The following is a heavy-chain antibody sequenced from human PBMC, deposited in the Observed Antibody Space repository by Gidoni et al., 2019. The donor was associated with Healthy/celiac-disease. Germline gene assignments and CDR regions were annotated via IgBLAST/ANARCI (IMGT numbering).Heavy chain of an antibody. CDR1: GFTFSSYA. CDR3: ARDKRSPGGAFDI. D-gene: IGHD3-10*01. V-gene: IGHV3-30-3*01. J-gene: IGHJ3*02. Sequence: QVQLVESGGGVVQPGRSLRLSCAASGFTFSSYAMHWVRQAPGKGLEWVAVISYDGSNKYYADSVKSRFTISRDNSKNTLYLQMNSLRAEDTAVYYCARDKRSPGGAFDIWGQGTMVTVSS. CDR2: ISYDGSNK.